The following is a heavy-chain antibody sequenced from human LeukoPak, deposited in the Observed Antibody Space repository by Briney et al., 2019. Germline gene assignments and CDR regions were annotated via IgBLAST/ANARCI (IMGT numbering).Heavy chain of an antibody. D-gene: IGHD3-22*01. CDR3: ARDGEYYYDDSLYYGMDV. Sequence: GASVRVSCKASGGTFSSYAISWVRQAPGQGLEWMGGIIPIFGTANYAQKFQGRVTITADESTSTAYMELSSLRSEDTAVYYCARDGEYYYDDSLYYGMDVWGQGTTVTVSS. V-gene: IGHV1-69*13. J-gene: IGHJ6*02. CDR1: GGTFSSYA. CDR2: IIPIFGTA.